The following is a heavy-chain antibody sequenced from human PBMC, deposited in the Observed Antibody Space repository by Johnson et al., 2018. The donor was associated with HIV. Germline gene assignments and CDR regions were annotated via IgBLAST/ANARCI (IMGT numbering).Heavy chain of an antibody. V-gene: IGHV3-30*14. D-gene: IGHD2-15*01. J-gene: IGHJ3*02. CDR1: GFTFSSYA. CDR2: ISYDGINK. Sequence: QMLLVESGGGVVQPGRSLRLSCAASGFTFSSYAMHWVRQAPGKGLEWVAVISYDGINKYYADSVKGRFTISSDNSKNTLYLQMNRLRDEDTALYYCAKVRSGGALGAFDIWGHGTMVTVSS. CDR3: AKVRSGGALGAFDI.